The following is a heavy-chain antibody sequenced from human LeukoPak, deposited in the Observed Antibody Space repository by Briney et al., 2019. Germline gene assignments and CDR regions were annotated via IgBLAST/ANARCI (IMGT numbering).Heavy chain of an antibody. J-gene: IGHJ4*02. V-gene: IGHV4-31*03. D-gene: IGHD2-21*01. Sequence: SETLSLTCTVSGGSISSGGYYWSWIRQHPGKGLEWIGYIYYSGSTYYNPSLKSRVTISVDTSKNQFSLKLSSVTAADTAVYYCARGRGDTFDDAGEGTLVTVSS. CDR3: ARGRGDTFDD. CDR1: GGSISSGGYY. CDR2: IYYSGST.